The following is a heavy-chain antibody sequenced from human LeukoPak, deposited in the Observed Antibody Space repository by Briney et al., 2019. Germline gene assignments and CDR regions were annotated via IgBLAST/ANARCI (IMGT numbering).Heavy chain of an antibody. Sequence: GGSLRLSCAASGFTFSSYEMNWVRQAPGKGLEWVSYISSSGSTIYYADSVKGRFTNSRDNAKNSLYLQMNSLRAEDTAVYYCARETITMVRGVIYYYGMDVWGQGTTVTVSS. V-gene: IGHV3-48*03. CDR3: ARETITMVRGVIYYYGMDV. D-gene: IGHD3-10*01. CDR2: ISSSGSTI. CDR1: GFTFSSYE. J-gene: IGHJ6*02.